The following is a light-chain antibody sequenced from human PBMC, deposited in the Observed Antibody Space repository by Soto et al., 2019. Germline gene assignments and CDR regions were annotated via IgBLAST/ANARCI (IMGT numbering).Light chain of an antibody. CDR2: GAS. CDR3: QQYSNWPVT. Sequence: EIVMTQSPATLSVSPGERATLSCRASQSVSSNLAWYQQKPGQAPRLLIYGASTRATGIPVRFSGSGSGTEFTLTISSLQSEDFAVYYCQQYSNWPVTFGQGPKVEIK. V-gene: IGKV3-15*01. CDR1: QSVSSN. J-gene: IGKJ1*01.